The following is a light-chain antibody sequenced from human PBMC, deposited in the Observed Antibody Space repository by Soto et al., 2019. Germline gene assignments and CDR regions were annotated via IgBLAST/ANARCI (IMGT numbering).Light chain of an antibody. Sequence: DIQMTQSPSSLSASVGDRVTITCRASQSISSYLNWYQQRPGKAPNLLIYAASSLQSGVPSRFSGSGSGTDFTLTINSLQPEDFATYYCQQSYSDPLTFDQGTRLEIK. CDR1: QSISSY. J-gene: IGKJ5*01. V-gene: IGKV1-39*01. CDR2: AAS. CDR3: QQSYSDPLT.